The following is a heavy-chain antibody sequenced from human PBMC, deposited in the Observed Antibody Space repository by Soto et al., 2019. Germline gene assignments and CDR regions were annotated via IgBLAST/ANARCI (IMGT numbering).Heavy chain of an antibody. V-gene: IGHV1-69*08. CDR2: IIPILGIA. CDR1: GGTFSSYT. D-gene: IGHD3-10*01. CDR3: ARDPTSRGASDI. Sequence: QVPLVQSGAEVKKPGSSVKVSCKASGGTFSSYTISWVRQAPGQGLEWMGRIIPILGIANYAQKFQGRVTITADKSTSTAYMELSSLRSEDTAVYYCARDPTSRGASDIWGQGTMVTVSS. J-gene: IGHJ3*02.